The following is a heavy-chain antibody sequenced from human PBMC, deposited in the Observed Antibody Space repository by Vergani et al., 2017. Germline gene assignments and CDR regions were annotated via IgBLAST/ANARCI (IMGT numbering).Heavy chain of an antibody. CDR3: ARGPRIAVAGTTKYNWFDP. CDR1: GGTFSSYA. Sequence: QVQLVQSGAEVKKPGSSVKVSCKASGGTFSSYAISWVRQAPGQGLEWMGGIIPIFGTANYAQKFQGRVTITADESTSTAYMELSRLRSDDTAVYYCARGPRIAVAGTTKYNWFDPWGQGTLVTVSS. J-gene: IGHJ5*02. D-gene: IGHD6-19*01. CDR2: IIPIFGTA. V-gene: IGHV1-69*01.